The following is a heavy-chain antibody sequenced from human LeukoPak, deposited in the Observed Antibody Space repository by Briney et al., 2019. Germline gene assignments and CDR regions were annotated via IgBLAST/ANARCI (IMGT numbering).Heavy chain of an antibody. CDR2: IHYSGST. CDR3: AGGFRGPNFDY. CDR1: GYSISSAYY. D-gene: IGHD3-10*01. J-gene: IGHJ4*02. Sequence: SETLSLTCHVSGYSISSAYYWGWIRQPPGKELEWIGSIHYSGSTSYNPSLKSRVTISGDTSKNQFSLKLSSVTAADTAVYYCAGGFRGPNFDYWGQGTLVTVSS. V-gene: IGHV4-38-2*02.